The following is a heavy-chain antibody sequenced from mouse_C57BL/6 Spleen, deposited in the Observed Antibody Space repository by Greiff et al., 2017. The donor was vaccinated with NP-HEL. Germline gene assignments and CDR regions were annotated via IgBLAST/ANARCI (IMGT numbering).Heavy chain of an antibody. J-gene: IGHJ4*01. Sequence: EVKVVESGGDLVKPGGSLKLSCAASGFTFSSYGMSWVRQTPDKRLEWVATISSGGSYTYYPDSVKGRFTISRDNAKNTLYLQMSSLESEDTAMYYGARKRGRGGAMDYWGQGTSVTVSS. V-gene: IGHV5-6*01. CDR2: ISSGGSYT. CDR3: ARKRGRGGAMDY. CDR1: GFTFSSYG. D-gene: IGHD4-1*01.